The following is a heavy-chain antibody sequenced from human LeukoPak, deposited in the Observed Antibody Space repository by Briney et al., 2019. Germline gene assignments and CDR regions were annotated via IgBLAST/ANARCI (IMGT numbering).Heavy chain of an antibody. D-gene: IGHD2-2*01. CDR3: ARDALNYCSSTSCYLYYFDY. CDR2: IYHSGST. V-gene: IGHV4-38-2*02. J-gene: IGHJ4*02. Sequence: PSETLSLTCTVSGYSISSGYYWGWIRQPPGKGLEWIGSIYHSGSTYYNPSLKSRVTISVDTSKNQFFLKLSSVTAADTAVYYCARDALNYCSSTSCYLYYFDYWGQGTLVTVSS. CDR1: GYSISSGYY.